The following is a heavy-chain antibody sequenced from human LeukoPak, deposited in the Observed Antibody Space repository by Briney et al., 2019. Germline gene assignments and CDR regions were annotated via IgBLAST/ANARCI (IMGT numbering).Heavy chain of an antibody. D-gene: IGHD1-26*01. CDR1: GFTFSDYY. CDR3: ARVGVATPRNNWFDP. Sequence: GGSLRLSCAASGFTFSDYYMSWIRQAPGKGLEWVSYISSSSYTNYADSVKGRFTISRDNAMNSLYLQMNSLRAEDTAVYYCARVGVATPRNNWFDPWGQGTLVTVSS. V-gene: IGHV3-11*06. CDR2: ISSSSYT. J-gene: IGHJ5*02.